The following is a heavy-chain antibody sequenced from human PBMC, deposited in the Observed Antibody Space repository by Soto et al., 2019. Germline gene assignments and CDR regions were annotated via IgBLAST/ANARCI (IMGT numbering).Heavy chain of an antibody. J-gene: IGHJ3*02. CDR2: ISAYNGNT. CDR3: ARLLQLELFGKEVDDAFDI. D-gene: IGHD1-7*01. CDR1: GYTFTSYG. V-gene: IGHV1-18*01. Sequence: ASVKVSCKASGYTFTSYGISWVRQAPGQGLEWMGWISAYNGNTNYAQKLQGRVTMTTDTSTSTAYMELRSLRSDDTAVYYCARLLQLELFGKEVDDAFDIWGQGTMVTVSS.